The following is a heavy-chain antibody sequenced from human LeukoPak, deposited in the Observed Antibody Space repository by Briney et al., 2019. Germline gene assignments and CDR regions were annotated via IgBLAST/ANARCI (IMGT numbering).Heavy chain of an antibody. Sequence: GESLRLSCAASGFSFSRYWIHWVRQAPGKGLEWVSRINPDGSTTTYADSVKGRFTISRDNAENTVYLQMNSLRAEDTAVYYCARVLSGSWDWFDPWGQGTLVTVSS. J-gene: IGHJ5*02. V-gene: IGHV3-74*01. CDR3: ARVLSGSWDWFDP. CDR2: INPDGSTT. D-gene: IGHD3-22*01. CDR1: GFSFSRYW.